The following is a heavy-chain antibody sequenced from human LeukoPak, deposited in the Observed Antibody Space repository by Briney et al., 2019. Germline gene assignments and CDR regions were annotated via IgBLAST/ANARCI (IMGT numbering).Heavy chain of an antibody. J-gene: IGHJ3*02. V-gene: IGHV1-2*02. CDR2: IDPNSGGT. CDR1: GYTFTDYY. CDR3: AREYYDSSGRKHAFDI. D-gene: IGHD3-22*01. Sequence: ASVKVSCKASGYTFTDYYMHWVRQAPGQGLEWMGWIDPNSGGTNYAQKFQGRVTMNRDTSISTAYMELSRLRSDDTAVHYCAREYYDSSGRKHAFDIWGQGTMVTVSS.